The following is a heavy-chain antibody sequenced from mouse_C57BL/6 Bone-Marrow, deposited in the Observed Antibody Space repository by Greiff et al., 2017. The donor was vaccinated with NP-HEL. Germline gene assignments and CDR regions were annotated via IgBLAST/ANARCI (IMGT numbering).Heavy chain of an antibody. D-gene: IGHD2-4*01. CDR1: GYTFTDYE. J-gene: IGHJ3*01. CDR3: TRRRGMGLRAWCAY. V-gene: IGHV1-15*01. CDR2: IDPETGGT. Sequence: VKLQESGAELVRPGASVTLSCKASGYTFTDYEMHWVKQTPVHGLEWIGAIDPETGGTAYNQKFKGKAILTADKSSSTAYMELRSLTSEDSAVYYCTRRRGMGLRAWCAYWGQGTLVTVSA.